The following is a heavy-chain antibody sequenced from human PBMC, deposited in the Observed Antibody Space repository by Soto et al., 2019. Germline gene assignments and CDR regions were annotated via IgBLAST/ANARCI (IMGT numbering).Heavy chain of an antibody. CDR3: ARDRQQLKWFDP. Sequence: ASVKVSCKASGYTFTSYAMHWVRQAPGQRLEWMGWINAGNGNTKYSQKLQGRVTITRDTSASTAYMELSSLRSEDTAVYYCARDRQQLKWFDPGGQGTLVTVS. CDR2: INAGNGNT. D-gene: IGHD6-13*01. J-gene: IGHJ5*02. V-gene: IGHV1-3*01. CDR1: GYTFTSYA.